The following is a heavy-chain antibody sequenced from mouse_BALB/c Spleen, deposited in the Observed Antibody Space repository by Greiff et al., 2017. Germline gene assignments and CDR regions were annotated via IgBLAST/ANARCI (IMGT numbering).Heavy chain of an antibody. Sequence: EVQLVESGGGLVKPGGSLKLSCAASGFTFSSYTMSWVRQTPEKRLEWVATISSGGGNTYYPDSVKGRFTISRDNAKNNLYLQMSSLRSEDTALYYCARGIYYDYDDAMDYWGQGTSVTVSS. CDR2: ISSGGGNT. V-gene: IGHV5-9*03. D-gene: IGHD2-4*01. J-gene: IGHJ4*01. CDR1: GFTFSSYT. CDR3: ARGIYYDYDDAMDY.